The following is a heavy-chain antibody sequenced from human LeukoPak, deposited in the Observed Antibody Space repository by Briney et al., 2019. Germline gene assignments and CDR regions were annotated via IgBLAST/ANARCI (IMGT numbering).Heavy chain of an antibody. V-gene: IGHV3-30*02. CDR3: AKGTSSGWYFDY. D-gene: IGHD6-19*01. CDR2: IRYDGSDK. J-gene: IGHJ4*02. Sequence: PGGSLRLSCAASGFTFSSYGMHWVRQAPGKGLEWVAFIRYDGSDKYYADSVKGRFTISRDNSKNTLYLQMNSLRAEDTAVYYCAKGTSSGWYFDYWGQGTLVTVSS. CDR1: GFTFSSYG.